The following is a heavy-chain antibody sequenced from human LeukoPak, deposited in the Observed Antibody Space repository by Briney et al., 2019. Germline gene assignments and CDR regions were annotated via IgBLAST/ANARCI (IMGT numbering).Heavy chain of an antibody. V-gene: IGHV4-4*07. CDR3: ARALNPLPGTYFFDY. D-gene: IGHD2-15*01. Sequence: SSETLSLTCSVSDASINSHYWTWIRQPGEKGLEWIGCIYISGSTNYSPSLKSRVTMSVDTSKNQFSLNLISVTAADTAVYYCARALNPLPGTYFFDYWGQGTLVTVYS. CDR2: IYISGST. J-gene: IGHJ4*02. CDR1: DASINSHY.